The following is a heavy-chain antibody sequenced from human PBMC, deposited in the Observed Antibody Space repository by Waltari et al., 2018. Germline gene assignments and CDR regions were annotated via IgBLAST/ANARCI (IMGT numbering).Heavy chain of an antibody. CDR3: ARDQQWLGAFDL. V-gene: IGHV4-59*11. CDR1: GGSISSHY. CDR2: IYYSGST. Sequence: QVQLQESGPGLVKPSETLSLTCTVSGGSISSHYWSWIRQPPGKGLEWIGYIYYSGSTNYTPSLKGRVTETVDTTTNQFSLKRSSVNAADTAVYYCARDQQWLGAFDLWGQGTMVTVSS. J-gene: IGHJ3*01. D-gene: IGHD6-19*01.